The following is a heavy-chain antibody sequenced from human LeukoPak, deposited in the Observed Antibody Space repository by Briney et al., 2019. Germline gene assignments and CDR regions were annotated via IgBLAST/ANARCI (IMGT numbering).Heavy chain of an antibody. Sequence: PGGSLRLSSAASGFTFSSYSMNWVRQAPGKGLVWVSRINSDGSSTIYADSVKGRFTISRDNAKNTLYLQMNSLRAEDTAVYYCATGSGNYYAYWGQGTLVTVSS. CDR1: GFTFSSYS. J-gene: IGHJ4*02. CDR2: INSDGSST. CDR3: ATGSGNYYAY. V-gene: IGHV3-74*01. D-gene: IGHD3-22*01.